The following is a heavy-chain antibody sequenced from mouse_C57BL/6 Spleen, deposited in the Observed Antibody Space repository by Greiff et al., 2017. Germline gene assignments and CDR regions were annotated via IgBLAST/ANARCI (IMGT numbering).Heavy chain of an antibody. CDR1: GYTFTSYW. CDR2: VDPSDSET. Sequence: QVQLQQPGAELVRPGSSVKLSCKASGYTFTSYWMHWVKQRPIQGLEWIGNVDPSDSETHYNQKFKDKATLTVDKSSSTAYMQLSSLTSEDSAVYYCARPATTVVADWYFGVWGTGTTVTVSS. D-gene: IGHD1-1*01. CDR3: ARPATTVVADWYFGV. J-gene: IGHJ1*03. V-gene: IGHV1-52*01.